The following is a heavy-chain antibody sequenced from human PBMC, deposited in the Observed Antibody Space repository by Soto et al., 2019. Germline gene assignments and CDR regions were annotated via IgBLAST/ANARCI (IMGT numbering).Heavy chain of an antibody. Sequence: SETLSLTCTVSGGSISSGGYYWSWIRQHPGKGLEWIGYIYYSGSTYYNPSLKSRVTISVDTSKNQFSLKLSSVTAADTAVYYCARVNYYDSSVYLDWGQGTLVTVSS. D-gene: IGHD3-22*01. CDR3: ARVNYYDSSVYLD. CDR2: IYYSGST. V-gene: IGHV4-31*03. J-gene: IGHJ4*02. CDR1: GGSISSGGYY.